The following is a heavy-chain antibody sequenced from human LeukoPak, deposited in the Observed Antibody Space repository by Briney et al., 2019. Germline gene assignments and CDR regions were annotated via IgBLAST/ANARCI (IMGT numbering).Heavy chain of an antibody. CDR3: ARTSPMIRGPPPIDAFDT. J-gene: IGHJ3*02. CDR1: GFTFSSYA. CDR2: ISGRSSSR. D-gene: IGHD3-10*01. Sequence: GGSLRLSCVGTGFTFSSYAMTWVRQTPEKGLEWVSAISGRSSSRYFADSVRGRFTISGDNSNNTLHLQMSSLRAEDTAVYFCARTSPMIRGPPPIDAFDTWGRGILVTVSS. V-gene: IGHV3-23*01.